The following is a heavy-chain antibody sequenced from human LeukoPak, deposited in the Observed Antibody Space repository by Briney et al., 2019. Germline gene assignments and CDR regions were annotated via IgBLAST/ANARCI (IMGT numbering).Heavy chain of an antibody. CDR1: GFTLSKYW. CDR2: IKQDESEK. CDR3: ARERYSSTWSYGMDI. J-gene: IGHJ6*02. Sequence: PGGSLRLSCTASGFTLSKYWMSCVRQTPEKGLEWVANIKQDESEKVYVGSVKGRFTISRDNAKSSLYLQMSGLRSDDTAASYCARERYSSTWSYGMDIWGQGTTVIVSS. D-gene: IGHD6-13*01. V-gene: IGHV3-7*05.